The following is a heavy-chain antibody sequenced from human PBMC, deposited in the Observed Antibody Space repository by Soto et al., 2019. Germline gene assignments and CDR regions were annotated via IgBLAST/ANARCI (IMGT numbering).Heavy chain of an antibody. J-gene: IGHJ4*02. D-gene: IGHD3-22*01. CDR1: GFTFSSYW. CDR3: ARGYDSSGYRLRD. Sequence: DVQLVESGGGLVQPGGSLRLSCAASGFTFSSYWMSWVRQAPGKGLEWVANIKQDGSEKYYVDTVKDQFTISRDNTKNSLYVQMNSLRDDDTAVYYCARGYDSSGYRLRDWGQGTLVTVSS. V-gene: IGHV3-7*01. CDR2: IKQDGSEK.